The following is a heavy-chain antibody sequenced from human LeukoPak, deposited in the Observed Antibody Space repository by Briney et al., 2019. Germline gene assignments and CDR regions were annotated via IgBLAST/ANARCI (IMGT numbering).Heavy chain of an antibody. V-gene: IGHV1-69*05. CDR2: IIPIFGTA. CDR3: AKGISNGYSSSNAFDI. CDR1: GGTFSSYA. Sequence: SVKVSCKASGGTFSSYAISWVRQAPGQGLEWMGRIIPIFGTANYAQKFQGRVTITTDESTSTAYMELSSLRAEDTAVYYCAKGISNGYSSSNAFDIWGQGTMVTVSS. D-gene: IGHD6-13*01. J-gene: IGHJ3*02.